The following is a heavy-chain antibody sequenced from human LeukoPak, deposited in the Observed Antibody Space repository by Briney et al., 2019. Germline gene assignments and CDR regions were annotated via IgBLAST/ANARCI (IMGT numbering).Heavy chain of an antibody. V-gene: IGHV4-59*08. D-gene: IGHD6-19*01. CDR1: GGSISRYY. Sequence: PSETLSLTCTVSGGSISRYYWSWTRQPPGKGLEWIGYIYYSGSTNYNPSLKSRVTISVDTSKNHFSLKLSSVTAADTAVYYCARRYSSGWYPGYFDSWGQGTLVTVSS. CDR2: IYYSGST. J-gene: IGHJ4*02. CDR3: ARRYSSGWYPGYFDS.